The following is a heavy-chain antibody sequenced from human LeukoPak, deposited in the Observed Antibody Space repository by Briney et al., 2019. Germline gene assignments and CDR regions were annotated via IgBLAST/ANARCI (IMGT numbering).Heavy chain of an antibody. D-gene: IGHD3-16*02. Sequence: PGGSLRLSCAASGFTFSNYAMSWVRQAPGKGLEWVSGIRGSGDSTYFADSVKGRFTIFRDNSKNTVYLQMNRLRADDTAVYYCAKDSYHAPSGTFDYWGQGTLVTVSS. CDR3: AKDSYHAPSGTFDY. V-gene: IGHV3-23*01. J-gene: IGHJ4*02. CDR1: GFTFSNYA. CDR2: IRGSGDST.